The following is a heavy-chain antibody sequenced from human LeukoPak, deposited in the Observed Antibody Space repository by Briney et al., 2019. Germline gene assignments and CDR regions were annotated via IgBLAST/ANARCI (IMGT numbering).Heavy chain of an antibody. D-gene: IGHD3-10*01. CDR3: ARDHLTMVRGTSDY. CDR1: GYTFTSYG. J-gene: IGHJ4*02. V-gene: IGHV1-18*01. CDR2: ISAYNGNT. Sequence: VKVSCKASGYTFTSYGISWVRQAPGQGLEWMGWISAYNGNTNYAQKLQGRVTMTTDTSTSTAYMELRSLRSDDTAVYYCARDHLTMVRGTSDYWGQGTLVTVSS.